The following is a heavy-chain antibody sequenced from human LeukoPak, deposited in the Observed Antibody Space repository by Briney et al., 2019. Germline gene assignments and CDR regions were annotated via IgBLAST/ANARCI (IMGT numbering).Heavy chain of an antibody. D-gene: IGHD3-22*01. CDR1: GGSISSYY. CDR2: IYTSGST. V-gene: IGHV4-4*07. Sequence: KPSETLSLTCTVSGGSISSYYWSWIRQPAGKGLEWIGRIYTSGSTNYNPSLKSRVTMSVDTSKNQFSLKLSSVTAADTAVYHCARESTYYYDSSGYSNWFDPWGQGTLVTVSS. J-gene: IGHJ5*02. CDR3: ARESTYYYDSSGYSNWFDP.